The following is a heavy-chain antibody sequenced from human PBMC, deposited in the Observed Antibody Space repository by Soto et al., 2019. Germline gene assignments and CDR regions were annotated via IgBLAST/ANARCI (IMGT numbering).Heavy chain of an antibody. CDR2: ISSGSDYI. Sequence: EVQLVESGGGLVKPGGSLRLSCAASGFTFSSYSMNWVRQAPGKGLEWVSSISSGSDYIFYADSVKGRFTISRDNAKNSRFLQMSSLTAEDTAVYYCARSPVGDAFNVWGQGTVVTVSS. V-gene: IGHV3-21*01. CDR1: GFTFSSYS. J-gene: IGHJ3*01. CDR3: ARSPVGDAFNV.